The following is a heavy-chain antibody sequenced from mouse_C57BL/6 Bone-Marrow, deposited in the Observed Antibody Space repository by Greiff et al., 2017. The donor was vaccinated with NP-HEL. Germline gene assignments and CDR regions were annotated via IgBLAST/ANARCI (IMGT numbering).Heavy chain of an antibody. V-gene: IGHV14-4*01. D-gene: IGHD1-1*01. CDR3: TTQSSYYYGSSAYWYFDV. Sequence: VQLQQSGAELVRPGASVKLSCTASGFNIKDDYMHWVKQRPEQGLEWIGWIDPENGDTEYASKFQGKGTITAETSSNKAYLQLSSLTSEDTAVYYCTTQSSYYYGSSAYWYFDVWGTGTTVTVSS. J-gene: IGHJ1*03. CDR1: GFNIKDDY. CDR2: IDPENGDT.